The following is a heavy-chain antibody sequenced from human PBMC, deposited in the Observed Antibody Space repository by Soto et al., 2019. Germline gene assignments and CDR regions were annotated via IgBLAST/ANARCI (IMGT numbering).Heavy chain of an antibody. J-gene: IGHJ4*02. Sequence: EVQLVESGGGLVKPGGSLRLSCAASGFTFSSNSMIWVRQAPGKGLEWVSYIDSTSMHIYYADSMKGRFTITRDNAKTSVYLQMTSLRAEDTAVYYCARLVGAYQHYIDYWGQGTLVTVSS. D-gene: IGHD1-26*01. CDR1: GFTFSSNS. V-gene: IGHV3-21*02. CDR2: IDSTSMHI. CDR3: ARLVGAYQHYIDY.